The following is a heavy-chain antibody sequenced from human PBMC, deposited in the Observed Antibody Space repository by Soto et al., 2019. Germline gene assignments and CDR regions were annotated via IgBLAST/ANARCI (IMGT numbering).Heavy chain of an antibody. CDR2: ITSSSSYI. D-gene: IGHD3-3*01. Sequence: GGSLILSCAASGFTFSSCSMNWVRQAPVKGLEWVSSITSSSSYIYYADSVKGRFTLSRDNAKNSLYLQMSSLRAEDTAVYYCARLPYYDFWSGYYSAFDYWGQGTLVTVSS. J-gene: IGHJ4*02. V-gene: IGHV3-21*01. CDR3: ARLPYYDFWSGYYSAFDY. CDR1: GFTFSSCS.